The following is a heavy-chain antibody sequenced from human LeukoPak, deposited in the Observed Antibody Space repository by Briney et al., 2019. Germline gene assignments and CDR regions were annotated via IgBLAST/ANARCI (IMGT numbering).Heavy chain of an antibody. CDR1: GFTFDDYG. CDR2: INWNGGST. Sequence: GGSLRLSCAASGFTFDDYGMSWVRQAPGKGLESVSGINWNGGSTGYADSVKGRFTISRDNSKNTLYLQMNSLRAEDTAVYYCARDTYTSGWYAGWNYWGQGTLVTVSS. V-gene: IGHV3-20*04. CDR3: ARDTYTSGWYAGWNY. J-gene: IGHJ4*02. D-gene: IGHD6-19*01.